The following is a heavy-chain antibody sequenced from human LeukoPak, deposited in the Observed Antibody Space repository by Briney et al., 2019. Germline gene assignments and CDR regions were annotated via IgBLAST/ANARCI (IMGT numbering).Heavy chain of an antibody. D-gene: IGHD2-8*01. CDR1: GYTFTDYY. Sequence: GASVKVSCKASGYTFTDYYIHWVRQAPGQGLEWMGWIHPNSDGTNYAQKFQGRVTMTGDTSISTAYMELTRLRSDDTAVYYCARGGLRVMVYRLYYMDVWGKGTTVTVSS. J-gene: IGHJ6*03. CDR3: ARGGLRVMVYRLYYMDV. CDR2: IHPNSDGT. V-gene: IGHV1-2*02.